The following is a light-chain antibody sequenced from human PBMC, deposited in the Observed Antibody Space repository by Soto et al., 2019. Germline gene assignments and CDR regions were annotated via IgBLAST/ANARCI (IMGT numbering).Light chain of an antibody. CDR1: SSNIGSNT. CDR3: AAWDDRLNGPV. J-gene: IGLJ2*01. V-gene: IGLV1-44*01. CDR2: SNN. Sequence: QSVLTQPPSAFGTPGQRVTISCSGSSSNIGSNTVNWYQQLPGTAPKLLIYSNNQRPSGVPDRFSGSKSGTSASLAISGLQSEDEADYYCAAWDDRLNGPVFGGGTKLTVL.